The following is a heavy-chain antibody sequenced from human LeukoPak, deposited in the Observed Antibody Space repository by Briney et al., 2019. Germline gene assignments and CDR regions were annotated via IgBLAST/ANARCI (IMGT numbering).Heavy chain of an antibody. CDR3: ARVKYDYDSSRFDP. CDR1: GGSISSSSYH. D-gene: IGHD3-22*01. V-gene: IGHV4-39*06. Sequence: SETLSLTCTVSGGSISSSSYHWGWIRQPPGKGLEWIGTIYYSGSTYYSPSLKSRVTIKLSSVTAADTAVYYCARVKYDYDSSRFDPWGQGTLVTVSS. CDR2: IYYSGST. J-gene: IGHJ5*02.